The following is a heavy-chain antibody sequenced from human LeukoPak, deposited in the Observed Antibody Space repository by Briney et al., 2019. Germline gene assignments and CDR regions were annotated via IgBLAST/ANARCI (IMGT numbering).Heavy chain of an antibody. J-gene: IGHJ6*02. D-gene: IGHD6-19*01. CDR1: GFTFGSYW. CDR3: ARDRSSGWSIGYSSYYGMDV. V-gene: IGHV3-7*01. Sequence: GGPLRLSCAASGFTFGSYWMSWVRQAPGKGREWVANIKQGGREKYYVDSVKGRFTISRDNAKNSLYLQMNSLRAEDTAVYYCARDRSSGWSIGYSSYYGMDVWGQGTTVTVSS. CDR2: IKQGGREK.